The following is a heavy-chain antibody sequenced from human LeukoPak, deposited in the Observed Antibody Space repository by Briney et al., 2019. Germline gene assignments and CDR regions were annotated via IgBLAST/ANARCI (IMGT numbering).Heavy chain of an antibody. D-gene: IGHD3-10*01. V-gene: IGHV3-11*01. Sequence: GGSLRLSCAASGFTFSDYYMSWFRQAPGKGLEWLSYIYGNPDNTYYADSVRGRFTISRDNAKNSLYLQMNRLRGEDTAVYYCVRAYYRGYSDDFDYWGQGSLVTVSS. J-gene: IGHJ4*02. CDR3: VRAYYRGYSDDFDY. CDR1: GFTFSDYY. CDR2: IYGNPDNT.